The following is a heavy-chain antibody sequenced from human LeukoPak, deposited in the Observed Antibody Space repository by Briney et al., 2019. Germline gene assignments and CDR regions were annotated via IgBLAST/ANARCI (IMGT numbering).Heavy chain of an antibody. V-gene: IGHV3-21*01. D-gene: IGHD3-22*01. Sequence: PGGSLRLSCAASGFIFSSYSMNWVRQAPGKGLEWVSSISSSSAYIYYTDSVKGRFTISRDNAKNSLSLQMNSLRAEDTAVYYCAREASNYYDSSDYPDDYWGQGTLVTVSS. CDR1: GFIFSSYS. J-gene: IGHJ4*02. CDR3: AREASNYYDSSDYPDDY. CDR2: ISSSSAYI.